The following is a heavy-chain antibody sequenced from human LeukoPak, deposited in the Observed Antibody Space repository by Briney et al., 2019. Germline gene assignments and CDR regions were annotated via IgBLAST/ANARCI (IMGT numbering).Heavy chain of an antibody. CDR1: GGSISSSSYY. Sequence: SETLSLTCTVSGGSISSSSYYWSWIRQPPGKGLEWIGYIYYSGSTNYNPSLKSRVTISVDTSKNQFSLKLSSVTAADTAVYYCARVYYDILTGYSALDYWGQGTLVTVSS. CDR3: ARVYYDILTGYSALDY. V-gene: IGHV4-61*01. D-gene: IGHD3-9*01. CDR2: IYYSGST. J-gene: IGHJ4*02.